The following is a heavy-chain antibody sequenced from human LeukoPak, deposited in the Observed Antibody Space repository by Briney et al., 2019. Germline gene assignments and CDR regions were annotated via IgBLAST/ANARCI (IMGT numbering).Heavy chain of an antibody. V-gene: IGHV5-51*01. Sequence: GESLKISCKGSGYSFTSYWIGWVRHMPGKGLQGMGIIYPGDADTRYSPSFQGQVSISADKSISTAYLQWSSLKASDTAMYYCARHDPGIAAAITESYYMDVWGKGTTVTVSS. CDR1: GYSFTSYW. D-gene: IGHD6-13*01. J-gene: IGHJ6*03. CDR3: ARHDPGIAAAITESYYMDV. CDR2: IYPGDADT.